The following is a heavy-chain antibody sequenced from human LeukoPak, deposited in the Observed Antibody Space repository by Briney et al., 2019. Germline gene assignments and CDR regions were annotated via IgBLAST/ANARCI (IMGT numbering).Heavy chain of an antibody. D-gene: IGHD1-14*01. CDR2: IYYSGST. V-gene: IGHV4-59*08. CDR3: ARHGTISSESYFDY. Sequence: PSETLSLTCTVSGGSIGSYYWSWIRQPPGKGLEWIGYIYYSGSTNYNPSLKSRVTISVDTSKNQFSLRLSSVTAADTAVYYCARHGTISSESYFDYWGQGALVTVSS. CDR1: GGSIGSYY. J-gene: IGHJ4*02.